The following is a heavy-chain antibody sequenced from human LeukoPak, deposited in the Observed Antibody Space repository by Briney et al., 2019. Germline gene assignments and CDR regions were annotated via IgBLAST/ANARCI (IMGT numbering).Heavy chain of an antibody. CDR3: AYSSGWYVSYYYGMDV. J-gene: IGHJ6*02. V-gene: IGHV1-8*01. D-gene: IGHD6-19*01. CDR2: MNPNSGNT. Sequence: ASVKVSCKASGYTFTSYDINWVRPATGQGLEWMGWMNPNSGNTGYAQKFQGRVTMTRNTSISTAYMELSSLRSEDTAVYYCAYSSGWYVSYYYGMDVWGQGTTVTVSS. CDR1: GYTFTSYD.